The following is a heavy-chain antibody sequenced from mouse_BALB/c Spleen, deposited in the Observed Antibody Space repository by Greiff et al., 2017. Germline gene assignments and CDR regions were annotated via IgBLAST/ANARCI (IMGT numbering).Heavy chain of an antibody. CDR2: ISYDGSN. D-gene: IGHD2-4*01. Sequence: EVQLQESGPGLVKPSQSLSLTCSVTGYSITSGYYWNWIRQFPGNKLEWMGYISYDGSNNYNPSLKNRISITRDTSKNQFFLKLNSVTTEDTATYYCAISTMITPAWFAYWGQGTLVTVSA. V-gene: IGHV3-6*02. J-gene: IGHJ3*01. CDR3: AISTMITPAWFAY. CDR1: GYSITSGYY.